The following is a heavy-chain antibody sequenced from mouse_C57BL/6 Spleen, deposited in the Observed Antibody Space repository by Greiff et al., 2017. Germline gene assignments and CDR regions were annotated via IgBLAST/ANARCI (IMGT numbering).Heavy chain of an antibody. CDR3: APIYYGNYDGAMDY. Sequence: VQLQQSGAELARPGASVKLSCKASGYTFTSYGISWVNQRTGQGLEWIGEIYPRSGNTYYNEKFKGKATLTADKSSSTAYMELRSLTSEDSAVYFCAPIYYGNYDGAMDYWGQGTSVTVSS. V-gene: IGHV1-81*01. CDR1: GYTFTSYG. D-gene: IGHD2-1*01. CDR2: IYPRSGNT. J-gene: IGHJ4*01.